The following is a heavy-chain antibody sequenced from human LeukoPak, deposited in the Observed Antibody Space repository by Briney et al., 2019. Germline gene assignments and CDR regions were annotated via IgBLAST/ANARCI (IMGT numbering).Heavy chain of an antibody. Sequence: GRSLRLSCAASGFTFSSYAMHWVRQAPGKGLEWAAITSYDGGNKYYADSVKGRFTTSRDNSKNTLHLQMNSLRADDTAVYYCARGGHYYDSSIDYWGQGTLVTVSS. CDR3: ARGGHYYDSSIDY. CDR2: TSYDGGNK. CDR1: GFTFSSYA. D-gene: IGHD3-22*01. V-gene: IGHV3-30-3*01. J-gene: IGHJ4*02.